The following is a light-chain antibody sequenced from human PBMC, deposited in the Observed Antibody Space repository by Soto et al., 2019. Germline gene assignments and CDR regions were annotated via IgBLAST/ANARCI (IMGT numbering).Light chain of an antibody. CDR2: DVS. V-gene: IGLV2-14*01. CDR3: SSYTSSSTLYV. J-gene: IGLJ1*01. CDR1: SRDVGGYNY. Sequence: QSALTQPASVSGSPGQSITISCTGTSRDVGGYNYVSWYQQHPGKAPKLMIYDVSNRPSGVSNRFSGSKSGNTASLTISGLQAEDEADYYCSSYTSSSTLYVFGTGTKVPS.